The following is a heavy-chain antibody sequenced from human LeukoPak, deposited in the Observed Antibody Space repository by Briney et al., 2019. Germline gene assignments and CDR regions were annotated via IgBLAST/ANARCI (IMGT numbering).Heavy chain of an antibody. Sequence: SETLSLTCTVAGGSISSYYWSWIRQPAGKGLEWIGRIYTSGRNNYNTSLKSRVTISVDTSKNQFSLRLSSVTAADTAVYYCARDRFGYSSSWYEPVYWYFDLWGRGTLVTVSS. J-gene: IGHJ2*01. D-gene: IGHD6-13*01. CDR2: IYTSGRN. V-gene: IGHV4-4*07. CDR1: GGSISSYY. CDR3: ARDRFGYSSSWYEPVYWYFDL.